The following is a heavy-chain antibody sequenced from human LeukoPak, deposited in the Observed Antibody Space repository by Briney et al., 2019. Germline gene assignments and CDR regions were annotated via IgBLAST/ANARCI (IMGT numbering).Heavy chain of an antibody. V-gene: IGHV1-46*01. CDR1: GYTFTSYY. CDR3: ARERRSRDGYNGMDV. D-gene: IGHD5-24*01. Sequence: GASVKVSCKASGYTFTSYYMHWVRQAPGQGLEWMGIINPSGGSTSYAQKFQGRATMTRDMSTSTVYMELSSLRSEDTAVYYCARERRSRDGYNGMDVWGKGTTVTVSS. CDR2: INPSGGST. J-gene: IGHJ6*04.